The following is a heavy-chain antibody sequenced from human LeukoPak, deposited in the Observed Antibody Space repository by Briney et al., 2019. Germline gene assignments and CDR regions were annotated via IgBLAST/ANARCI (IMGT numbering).Heavy chain of an antibody. Sequence: PGGSMRLACAADGFTFSSFGMHWVRQAPGKGLEWVSATSSRGCSTYYAGSREGRFTISRDNSKNTMYLQMNRLRAEDTAVYYCWCKTPPRDAFDIWGQGTMVTVSS. CDR1: GFTFSSFG. J-gene: IGHJ3*02. CDR3: WCKTPPRDAFDI. D-gene: IGHD2-8*01. CDR2: TSSRGCST. V-gene: IGHV3-23*01.